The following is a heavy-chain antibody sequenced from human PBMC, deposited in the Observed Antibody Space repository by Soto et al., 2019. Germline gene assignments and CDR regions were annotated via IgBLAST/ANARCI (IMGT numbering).Heavy chain of an antibody. CDR2: INPNSGGT. J-gene: IGHJ6*02. CDR3: AREKAGYYYYGMDV. CDR1: GYTFTGYY. V-gene: IGHV1-2*04. Sequence: ASVKVSCKASGYTFTGYYMHWVRQAPGQGLEWMGWINPNSGGTNYAQKFQGWVTMTRDTSISTAYMELSRLRSDDTAVYYCAREKAGYYYYGMDVSGQGTTVTVSS.